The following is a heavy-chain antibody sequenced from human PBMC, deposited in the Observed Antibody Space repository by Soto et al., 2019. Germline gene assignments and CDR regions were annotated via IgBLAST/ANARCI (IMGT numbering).Heavy chain of an antibody. J-gene: IGHJ6*02. CDR2: INAGNGNT. D-gene: IGHD3-16*01. Sequence: QVRLVQSGTEVKKPGASVMVSCKATGYTFANYAIHWVRQAPGQDFEWMGWINAGNGNTRNSQKFQGRVTFTRDTSATTAHMEVGSLRFEDTAVYYCARDLLVWGLTNGHFGVDVWGQGTTVIVSS. CDR1: GYTFANYA. V-gene: IGHV1-3*01. CDR3: ARDLLVWGLTNGHFGVDV.